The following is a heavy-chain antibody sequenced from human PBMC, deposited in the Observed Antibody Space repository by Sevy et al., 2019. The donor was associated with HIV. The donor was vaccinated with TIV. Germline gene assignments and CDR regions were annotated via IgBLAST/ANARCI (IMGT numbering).Heavy chain of an antibody. Sequence: GGSLRLSCAASGFTFSNYWMSWVRQAPGKGPEWVAHINQDGSEKYYVDPVKGRFTVSSDNAKNSLYLQMSSLGDEDTAVYYCASAPYGSGSSYYFDYWGQGARVTVSS. J-gene: IGHJ4*02. D-gene: IGHD3-10*01. CDR1: GFTFSNYW. CDR3: ASAPYGSGSSYYFDY. V-gene: IGHV3-7*01. CDR2: INQDGSEK.